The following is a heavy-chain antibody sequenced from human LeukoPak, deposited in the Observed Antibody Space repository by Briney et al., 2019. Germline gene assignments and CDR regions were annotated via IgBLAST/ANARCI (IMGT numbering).Heavy chain of an antibody. CDR2: ISDSSRYI. J-gene: IGHJ4*02. CDR3: ARDGMGAWYGLDY. Sequence: PGGSLRLSCAASGFTFSSYNMNWVRQAPGKGLEWVSAISDSSRYIYYAGSMKGRLTISRDNTKNSLYLQINSLRAEDTAVYYCARDGMGAWYGLDYWGQGTLVTVSS. D-gene: IGHD6-19*01. V-gene: IGHV3-21*01. CDR1: GFTFSSYN.